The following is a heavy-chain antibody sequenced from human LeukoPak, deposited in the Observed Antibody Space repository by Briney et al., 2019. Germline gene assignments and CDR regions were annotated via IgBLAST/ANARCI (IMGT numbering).Heavy chain of an antibody. V-gene: IGHV3-23*01. CDR3: ARGLYCSSSTSCYDYGMDV. D-gene: IGHD2-2*01. Sequence: GGSLRLSCAASGFSFSSYAMSWVRQAPGKGLEWVSSISGSGASTYYADSVKGRFTISRDNSKNTLYLQMNSLRAEDTAVYYCARGLYCSSSTSCYDYGMDVWGQGTTVTVPS. CDR1: GFSFSSYA. CDR2: ISGSGAST. J-gene: IGHJ6*02.